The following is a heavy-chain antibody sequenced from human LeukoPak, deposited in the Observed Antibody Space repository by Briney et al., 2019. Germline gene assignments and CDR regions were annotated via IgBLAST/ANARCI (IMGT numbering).Heavy chain of an antibody. J-gene: IGHJ4*02. D-gene: IGHD3-9*01. CDR3: ARVQYYDILTGYYYFDY. V-gene: IGHV4-38-2*02. CDR1: GYSISSGYY. Sequence: SETLSLTCTVSGYSISSGYYWGWIRQPPGKGLEWIGSIYHSGSTYYNPSLKRRVTISVDTSKNHFSLKLSSVTAADTAVYYCARVQYYDILTGYYYFDYWGQGTLVTVSS. CDR2: IYHSGST.